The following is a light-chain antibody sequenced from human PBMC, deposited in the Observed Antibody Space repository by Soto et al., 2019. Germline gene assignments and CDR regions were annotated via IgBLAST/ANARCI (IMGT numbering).Light chain of an antibody. J-gene: IGKJ1*01. CDR2: AAS. V-gene: IGKV1-12*01. Sequence: IQMTQPPWAGAAPAGGAGPSTCRASQGITNWLAWSQQKPGKAPKLLIYAASGLPSGVPSRFSGSGSGTEFTLTISSLQPDDFATYDCQQYSYSQTFGQGTKVDIK. CDR1: QGITNW. CDR3: QQYSYSQT.